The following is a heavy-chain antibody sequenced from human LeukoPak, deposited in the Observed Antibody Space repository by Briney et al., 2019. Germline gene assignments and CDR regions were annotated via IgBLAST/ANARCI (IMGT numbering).Heavy chain of an antibody. D-gene: IGHD2-21*02. J-gene: IGHJ4*02. V-gene: IGHV5-51*01. CDR1: GYIFSNFW. Sequence: AESLKISCKTFGYIFSNFWIGWVRQIPGKGLEWMGIIYPGDSDTRYSPSFQGQVTISIDKSNYSTYLHWNSLKASDTAVYFCARCPMACLNRLLLEYWGQGTLVTVPS. CDR3: ARCPMACLNRLLLEY. CDR2: IYPGDSDT.